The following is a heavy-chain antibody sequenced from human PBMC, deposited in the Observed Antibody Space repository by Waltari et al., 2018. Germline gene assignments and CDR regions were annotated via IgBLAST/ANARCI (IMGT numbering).Heavy chain of an antibody. CDR3: AKADFGNPYWFFDL. D-gene: IGHD3-10*01. J-gene: IGHJ2*01. CDR1: GFMFSIYP. V-gene: IGHV3-23*01. Sequence: EGQLLESGGGLVQTGGSLRLSCAASGFMFSIYPMTWVRQAPGNGREWVSTITADGRSRNYADSVKGRFTISRDNSKNILDLQMNTLRAEDTAVYFCAKADFGNPYWFFDLWGRGTLLTVSS. CDR2: ITADGRSR.